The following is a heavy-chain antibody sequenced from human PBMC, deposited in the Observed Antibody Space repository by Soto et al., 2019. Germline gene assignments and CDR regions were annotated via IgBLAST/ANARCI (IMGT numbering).Heavy chain of an antibody. V-gene: IGHV3-23*01. CDR1: GFTFSSYA. D-gene: IGHD3-9*01. CDR2: ISGSGGST. Sequence: GGSLRLSCAASGFTFSSYAMSWVRQAPGKGLEWVSAISGSGGSTYYADSVKGRFTISRDNSKNTLYLQMNSLRAEDTAVYYCAKVLRYFDWLSGASFDPWGQGTLVTVSS. CDR3: AKVLRYFDWLSGASFDP. J-gene: IGHJ5*02.